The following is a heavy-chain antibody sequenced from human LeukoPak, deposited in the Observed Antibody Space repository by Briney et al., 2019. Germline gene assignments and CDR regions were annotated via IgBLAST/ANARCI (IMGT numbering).Heavy chain of an antibody. D-gene: IGHD1-26*01. CDR2: IYYSGST. J-gene: IGHJ4*02. CDR3: ARGGGWEPVVGY. CDR1: GGSISSSSYY. Sequence: SETLSLTCTVSGGSISSSSYYWGWIRQPPGKGLEWIGSIYYSGSTYYNPSLKSRVTISVDTSKNQFSLKLSSVTAADTAVYYCARGGGWEPVVGYWGQGTLVTVSS. V-gene: IGHV4-39*07.